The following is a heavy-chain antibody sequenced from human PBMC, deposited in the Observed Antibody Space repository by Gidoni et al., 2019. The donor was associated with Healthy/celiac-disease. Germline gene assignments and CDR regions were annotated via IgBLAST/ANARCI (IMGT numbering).Heavy chain of an antibody. CDR2: ISWDGGST. J-gene: IGHJ4*02. CDR3: ARTIFDHGGYFDY. V-gene: IGHV3-43*01. Sequence: EVQLVESGGVVVQPGFTFDDYTMHWVRQAPGKGLEWVSLISWDGGSTYYADSVKGRFTISRDNSKNSLYLQMNSLRTEDTALYYCARTIFDHGGYFDYWGQGTLVTVSS. D-gene: IGHD3-3*01. CDR1: FTFDDYT.